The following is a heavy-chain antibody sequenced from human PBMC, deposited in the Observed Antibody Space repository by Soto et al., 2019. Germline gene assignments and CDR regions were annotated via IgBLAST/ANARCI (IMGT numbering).Heavy chain of an antibody. Sequence: QVQLVQSGAEVKKPGASVKVSCKASGYTFISYGINWVRQAPGQGLEWMGWISTYNGNTNYAQKLQGRVTMTTDTSTSTAYMELRSLRSDDTAVYYCARDLHGLGILYGMDVWGQGTTVTVSS. V-gene: IGHV1-18*04. J-gene: IGHJ6*02. CDR1: GYTFISYG. CDR3: ARDLHGLGILYGMDV. D-gene: IGHD3-10*01. CDR2: ISTYNGNT.